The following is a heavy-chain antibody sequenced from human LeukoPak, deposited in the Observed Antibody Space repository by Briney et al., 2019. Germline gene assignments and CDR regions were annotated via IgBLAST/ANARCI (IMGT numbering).Heavy chain of an antibody. J-gene: IGHJ6*02. CDR1: GFTFSSYG. Sequence: PGRSLRLSCAASGFTFSSYGMHWVRQAPGKGLEWVAVISYDGSNKYYADSVKGRFTISRDNSKNTLYLQMNSLRAEDTAVYYCAKAYYYDSSGSPWAYYYYGMDVWGQGTTVTVSS. D-gene: IGHD3-22*01. CDR3: AKAYYYDSSGSPWAYYYYGMDV. V-gene: IGHV3-30*18. CDR2: ISYDGSNK.